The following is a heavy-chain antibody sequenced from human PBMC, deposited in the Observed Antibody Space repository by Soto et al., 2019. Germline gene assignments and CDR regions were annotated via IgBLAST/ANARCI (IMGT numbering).Heavy chain of an antibody. CDR3: ARGNGSGYDRPHYYYYGMDV. J-gene: IGHJ6*02. CDR2: INPSGGST. CDR1: GYTFTGYY. V-gene: IGHV1-46*01. Sequence: ASVKVSCKASGYTFTGYYMHWVRQAPGQGLEWMGIINPSGGSTSYAQKFQGRVTMTRDTSTSTVYMELSSLRSEDTAVYYCARGNGSGYDRPHYYYYGMDVWGQGTTVTVSS. D-gene: IGHD5-12*01.